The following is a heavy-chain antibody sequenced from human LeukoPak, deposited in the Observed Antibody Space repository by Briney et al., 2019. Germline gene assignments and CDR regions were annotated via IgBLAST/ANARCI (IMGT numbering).Heavy chain of an antibody. D-gene: IGHD3-22*01. Sequence: PGGSLRLSCAASGFTFSSYAMHWVRQAPGKGLEWVAVISYDGSNKYYADSVKGRFTISRDNSKNTLYLQMNSLRAEDTAVYYCARGPHYYDSSGFDYWGQGTLVTVSS. J-gene: IGHJ4*02. V-gene: IGHV3-30-3*01. CDR1: GFTFSSYA. CDR3: ARGPHYYDSSGFDY. CDR2: ISYDGSNK.